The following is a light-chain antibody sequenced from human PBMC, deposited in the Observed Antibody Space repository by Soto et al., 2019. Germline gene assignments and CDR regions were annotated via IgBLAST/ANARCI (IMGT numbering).Light chain of an antibody. V-gene: IGKV1-5*01. CDR3: QQYNSYPRT. CDR1: QSISSW. Sequence: DIQMTQSPSTLSGSVGDRVTITCRASQSISSWLAWYQQKPGKAPKLLIYDASSLESGVPSRFSGSGSGTEFTLTISSLQPDDFATYYCQQYNSYPRTVGQGNKVDSK. CDR2: DAS. J-gene: IGKJ1*01.